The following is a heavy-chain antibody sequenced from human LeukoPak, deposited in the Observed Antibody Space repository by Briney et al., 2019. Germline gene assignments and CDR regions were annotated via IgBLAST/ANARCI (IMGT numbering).Heavy chain of an antibody. V-gene: IGHV3-48*03. CDR3: ARDSQPYCTNGICYTKYNWFDP. Sequence: GGSLRLSCAASGFTFSSYEMNWVRQAPGKGLEWVSYISSSGSTIYYADSVKGRFTISRGNAKNSLYLQMNSLRAEDTAVYYCARDSQPYCTNGICYTKYNWFDPWGQGTLVTVSS. D-gene: IGHD2-8*01. CDR2: ISSSGSTI. J-gene: IGHJ5*02. CDR1: GFTFSSYE.